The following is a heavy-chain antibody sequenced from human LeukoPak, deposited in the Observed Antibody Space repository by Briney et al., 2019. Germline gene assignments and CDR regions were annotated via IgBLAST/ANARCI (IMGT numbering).Heavy chain of an antibody. D-gene: IGHD3-22*01. V-gene: IGHV1-24*01. CDR1: GYTLPELS. CDR3: ATGNSYYYDG. Sequence: ASVKVSCKVSGYTLPELSMHGVRQARGKGLEGMGGFDPEDGETIYAQKFHRRVTMTEDTSTDTAYMELSSLRSEDTAVYYCATGNSYYYDGWGQGTLVTVSS. J-gene: IGHJ4*02. CDR2: FDPEDGET.